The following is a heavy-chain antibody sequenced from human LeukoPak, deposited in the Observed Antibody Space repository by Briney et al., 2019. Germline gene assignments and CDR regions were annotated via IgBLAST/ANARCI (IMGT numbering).Heavy chain of an antibody. J-gene: IGHJ4*02. CDR1: GFTFSNYG. D-gene: IGHD6-19*01. CDR3: ARDYAIAVSATPWWGFDY. Sequence: PGGSLRLSCAASGFTFSNYGMHWVRQAPGKGLEWVAVIWYDGSNKYYADSVKGRFTISRDNSKNTLYLQMNGLRAEDTTVYYCARDYAIAVSATPWWGFDYWGQGTLVTVSS. V-gene: IGHV3-33*01. CDR2: IWYDGSNK.